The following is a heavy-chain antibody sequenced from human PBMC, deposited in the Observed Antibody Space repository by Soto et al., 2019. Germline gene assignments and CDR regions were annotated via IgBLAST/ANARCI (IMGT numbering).Heavy chain of an antibody. D-gene: IGHD6-13*01. CDR1: GGSVSSGSYY. J-gene: IGHJ4*02. Sequence: PSETLSLTCTVSGGSVSSGSYYWSWIRQPPGKGLEWIGYIYYSGSTNYNPSLKSRVTISVDTSKNQFSLKLSSVTAADTAVYYCARTLRVLHPRSSWYEVVYWGQGTLVTVSS. V-gene: IGHV4-61*01. CDR2: IYYSGST. CDR3: ARTLRVLHPRSSWYEVVY.